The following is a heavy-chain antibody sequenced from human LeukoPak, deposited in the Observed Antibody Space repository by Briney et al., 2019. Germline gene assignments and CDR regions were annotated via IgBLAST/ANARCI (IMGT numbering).Heavy chain of an antibody. CDR1: GFTFSSYE. V-gene: IGHV3-48*03. J-gene: IGHJ4*02. CDR3: ARAGLYNWNYEGTTYFDF. CDR2: ISDTGSTI. Sequence: GGSLRLSCAASGFTFSSYELNWVRQAPGKGLEWVSYISDTGSTIYYADSVEGRFTISRDNAKNSLYLQMNSLRAEDTALYYCARAGLYNWNYEGTTYFDFWGQGTLVTVSA. D-gene: IGHD1-7*01.